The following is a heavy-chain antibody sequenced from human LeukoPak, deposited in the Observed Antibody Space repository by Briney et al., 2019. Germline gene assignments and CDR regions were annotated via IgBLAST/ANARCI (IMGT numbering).Heavy chain of an antibody. J-gene: IGHJ5*02. V-gene: IGHV3-21*01. CDR2: ISSSSSYI. D-gene: IGHD6-13*01. CDR1: GFTFSSYA. CDR3: ARDSSSSWHLRGRFDP. Sequence: PGGSLRLSCAVSGFTFSSYAMSWVRQAPGKGLEWVSSISSSSSYIYYADSVKGRFTISRDNAKNLLYLQMNSLRAEDTAVYYCARDSSSSWHLRGRFDPWGQGTLVTVSS.